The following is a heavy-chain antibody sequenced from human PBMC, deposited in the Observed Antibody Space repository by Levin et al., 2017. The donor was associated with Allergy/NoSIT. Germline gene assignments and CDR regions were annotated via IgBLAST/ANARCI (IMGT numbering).Heavy chain of an antibody. V-gene: IGHV3-9*01. J-gene: IGHJ6*02. CDR3: AKTGGYDFGHYYYGMDV. D-gene: IGHD5-12*01. CDR2: ISWNSGSI. CDR1: GFTFDDYA. Sequence: GGSLRLSCAASGFTFDDYAMHWVRQAPGKGLEWVSGISWNSGSIGYADSVKGRFTISRDNAKNSLYLQMNSLRAEDTALYYCAKTGGYDFGHYYYGMDVWGQGTTVTVSS.